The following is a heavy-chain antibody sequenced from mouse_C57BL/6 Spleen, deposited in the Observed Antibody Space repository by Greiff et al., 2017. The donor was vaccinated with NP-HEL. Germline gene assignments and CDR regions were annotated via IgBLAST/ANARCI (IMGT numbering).Heavy chain of an antibody. CDR3: ARSGFITTGVAPFDD. D-gene: IGHD1-1*01. V-gene: IGHV1-50*01. CDR1: GYTFTSYW. J-gene: IGHJ2*01. CDR2: IDPSDSYT. Sequence: QVQLQQPGAELVKPGASVKLSCKASGYTFTSYWMQWVKQRPGQGLEWIGEIDPSDSYTNYNPKFKGKATLTVDTSSSTAYMQLSSLTSEDSAVYYCARSGFITTGVAPFDDWGQGTTLTVSS.